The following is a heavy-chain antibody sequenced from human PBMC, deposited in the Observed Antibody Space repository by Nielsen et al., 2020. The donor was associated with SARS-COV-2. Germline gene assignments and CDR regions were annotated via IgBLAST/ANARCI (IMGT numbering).Heavy chain of an antibody. Sequence: WIRQPPGKGLEWIGEINHSGSTNYNPSLKSRVTISLDMSMTQFSLKLTSLTAADTAVYYCARGRNRARLPPAYGSGNYYDVDYYFYGMDVWGQGTTVTVSS. D-gene: IGHD3-10*01. V-gene: IGHV4-34*01. CDR3: ARGRNRARLPPAYGSGNYYDVDYYFYGMDV. J-gene: IGHJ6*02. CDR2: INHSGST.